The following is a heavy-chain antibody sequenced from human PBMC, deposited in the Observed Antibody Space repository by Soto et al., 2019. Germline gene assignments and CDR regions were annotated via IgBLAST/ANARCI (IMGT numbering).Heavy chain of an antibody. Sequence: QVKLMQSGGGVVWPGGSLRLSCAASGFPFTTYGMHWVRQAPGKGLEWVATLWYDGYKKYYVESVKGRFTVSRDSARSTLFLQMNGLRGEDTAVYYCARGLDYDSSGYFFDYWGQGAVVTVSS. CDR3: ARGLDYDSSGYFFDY. CDR1: GFPFTTYG. V-gene: IGHV3-33*01. D-gene: IGHD3-22*01. J-gene: IGHJ4*02. CDR2: LWYDGYKK.